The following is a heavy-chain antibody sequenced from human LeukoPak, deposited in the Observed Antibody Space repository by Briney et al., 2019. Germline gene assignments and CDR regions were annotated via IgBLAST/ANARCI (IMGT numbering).Heavy chain of an antibody. CDR1: GGTFSSYA. Sequence: SVKVSCKASGGTFSSYAISWVRQAPGQGLEWMGGIIPIFGTANYAQKFQGRVTITADESTSTAYMELSSLRSEDTAVYYCARDSPKEYTVIYYYGMDVWGQGTTVTVSS. CDR3: ARDSPKEYTVIYYYGMDV. V-gene: IGHV1-69*13. J-gene: IGHJ6*02. D-gene: IGHD4-17*01. CDR2: IIPIFGTA.